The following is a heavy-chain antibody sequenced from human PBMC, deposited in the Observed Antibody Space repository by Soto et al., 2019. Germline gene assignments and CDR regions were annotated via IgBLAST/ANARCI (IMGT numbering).Heavy chain of an antibody. CDR1: GFTFSDYY. CDR3: ARVKEVVPAAPYFDY. J-gene: IGHJ4*02. D-gene: IGHD2-2*01. Sequence: PGGSLRLSCAASGFTFSDYYMSWIRQAPGKGLEWVSYISSSGSTIYYADSVKGRFTISRDNAKNSLYLQMNSLRAEDTAVYYCARVKEVVPAAPYFDYWGQGTLVTVSS. V-gene: IGHV3-11*01. CDR2: ISSSGSTI.